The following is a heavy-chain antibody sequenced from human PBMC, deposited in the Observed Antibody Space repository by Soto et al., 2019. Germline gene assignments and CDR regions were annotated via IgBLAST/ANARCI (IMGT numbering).Heavy chain of an antibody. CDR3: AKDRGGIGHEYFQH. CDR2: ISWNSGSI. V-gene: IGHV3-9*01. D-gene: IGHD6-13*01. CDR1: GFTFDDYA. J-gene: IGHJ1*01. Sequence: EVQLVESGGGLVQPGRSLRLSCAASGFTFDDYAMHWVRQAPGKGLEWVSGISWNSGSIGYADSVKGRFTISRDNAKNSLYLQMNSLRAEETALYYCAKDRGGIGHEYFQHWGQGTLVTVSS.